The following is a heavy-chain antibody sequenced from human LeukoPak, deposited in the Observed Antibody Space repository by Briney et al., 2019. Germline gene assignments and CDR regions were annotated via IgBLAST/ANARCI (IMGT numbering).Heavy chain of an antibody. D-gene: IGHD3-16*01. CDR3: AREYDYVWGSYFYYMDV. CDR2: INPSGGST. CDR1: GYTFTSYY. Sequence: ASVKVSCKASGYTFTSYYMHWVRQAPGQGLEWMGIINPSGGSTSYAQKFQGRVTMTRDTSTSTVYMELSSLRSEDTAVYYCAREYDYVWGSYFYYMDVWGKGTTVTVSS. V-gene: IGHV1-46*01. J-gene: IGHJ6*03.